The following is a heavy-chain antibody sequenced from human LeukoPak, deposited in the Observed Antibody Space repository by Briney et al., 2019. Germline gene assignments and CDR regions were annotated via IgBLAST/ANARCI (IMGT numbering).Heavy chain of an antibody. D-gene: IGHD2-2*01. V-gene: IGHV4-34*01. CDR2: INHSEST. J-gene: IGHJ3*02. Sequence: SETLSLTCAVYGGSFSGYYWSWIRQPPGKGLEWIGEINHSESTNYNPSLKSRVTISVDTSKNQFSLKLSSVTAADTAVYYCARDSSIVVVPAAISGDAFDIWGQGTMVTVSS. CDR1: GGSFSGYY. CDR3: ARDSSIVVVPAAISGDAFDI.